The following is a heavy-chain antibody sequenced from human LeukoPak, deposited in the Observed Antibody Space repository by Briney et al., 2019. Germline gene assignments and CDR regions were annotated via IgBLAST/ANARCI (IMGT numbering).Heavy chain of an antibody. Sequence: GGSLRLSCAASGFTFSSYSMNWVRQAPGKGLEWVSHISSSSNTIYYADSVKGRFTISRDNAKNSLYLQMNSLRDEDTAVYYCARDSRGYYDFDYWGQGTLVTVSS. CDR1: GFTFSSYS. J-gene: IGHJ4*02. CDR3: ARDSRGYYDFDY. D-gene: IGHD3/OR15-3a*01. V-gene: IGHV3-48*02. CDR2: ISSSSNTI.